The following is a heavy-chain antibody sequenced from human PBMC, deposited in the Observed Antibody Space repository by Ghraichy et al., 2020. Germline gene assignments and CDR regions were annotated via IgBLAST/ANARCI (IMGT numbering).Heavy chain of an antibody. Sequence: GESLNISCAASGFTFSSYAMNWVRQAPGKGLEWVSAVSSGGGSTYYADSVKGRFTISRDKSKNTLYLQMNSLRVEDTAVYYCAKAGIVGATGPNYFDYWGQGNLVNGSS. D-gene: IGHD1-26*01. V-gene: IGHV3-23*01. CDR3: AKAGIVGATGPNYFDY. CDR2: VSSGGGST. J-gene: IGHJ4*02. CDR1: GFTFSSYA.